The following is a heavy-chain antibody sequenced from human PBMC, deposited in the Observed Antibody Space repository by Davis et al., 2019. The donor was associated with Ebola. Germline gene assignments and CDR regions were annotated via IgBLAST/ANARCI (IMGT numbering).Heavy chain of an antibody. Sequence: PGGSLRLSCAVYGESFSGYYYTWIRQPPGKGLEWIGEINHSGSTNYNPSLKSRITISVDTSNNQFSLKLSSVTAADTAVYYCARGGTYRPYYFDFWGQGTLVTVSS. D-gene: IGHD3-16*02. V-gene: IGHV4-34*01. J-gene: IGHJ4*02. CDR3: ARGGTYRPYYFDF. CDR2: INHSGST. CDR1: GESFSGYY.